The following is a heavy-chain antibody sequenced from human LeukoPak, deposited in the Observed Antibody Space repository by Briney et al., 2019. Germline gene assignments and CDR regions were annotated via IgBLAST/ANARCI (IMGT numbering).Heavy chain of an antibody. D-gene: IGHD2-8*01. CDR1: GFTFSSYG. V-gene: IGHV3-48*01. CDR2: ISGSSNTT. CDR3: ARVYGTYPYYFDY. Sequence: GGSLRLSCAASGFTFSSYGMHWVRQVPGKGLEWVSYISGSSNTTYYADAVLGRFTISRDNSKNTLYLQMNSLRAEDTAVYYCARVYGTYPYYFDYWGQGTLVTVSS. J-gene: IGHJ4*02.